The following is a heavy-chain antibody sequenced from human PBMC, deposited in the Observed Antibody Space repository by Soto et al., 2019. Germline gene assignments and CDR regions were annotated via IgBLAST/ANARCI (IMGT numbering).Heavy chain of an antibody. CDR2: IIPILGIA. J-gene: IGHJ4*02. V-gene: IGHV1-69*02. CDR3: ATPDFNIVVVPAAMWPSGY. Sequence: GASVKVSCKASGGTFSSYTISWVRQAPGQGLEWMGRIIPILGIANYAQKFQGRVTITRDKSTSTAYMELSSLRSEDTAVYYCATPDFNIVVVPAAMWPSGYWGQGTLVTVSS. D-gene: IGHD2-2*01. CDR1: GGTFSSYT.